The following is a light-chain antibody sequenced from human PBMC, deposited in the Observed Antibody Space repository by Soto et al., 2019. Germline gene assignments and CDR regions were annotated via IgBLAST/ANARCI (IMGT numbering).Light chain of an antibody. CDR2: GAS. V-gene: IGKV3-20*01. CDR3: QQYDSSPVT. Sequence: EIVLTQSPGTLSLSPGERATLSCRASQSVSSSYLAGYQQKPGQAPMLLIYGASSRATGIPDRFSGSGSGTDFTITISRLEPEDFAVYYCQQYDSSPVTFGHGTKVEIK. CDR1: QSVSSSY. J-gene: IGKJ1*01.